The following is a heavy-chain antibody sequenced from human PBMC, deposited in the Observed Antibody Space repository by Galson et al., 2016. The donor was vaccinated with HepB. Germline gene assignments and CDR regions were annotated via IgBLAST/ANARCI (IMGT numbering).Heavy chain of an antibody. CDR2: LSISSSYT. CDR1: GFSFSDYY. Sequence: SLRLSCAASGFSFSDYYMSWIRQAPGKGLEWVSYLSISSSYTNDADSVKGRFTISRDDAKNSLYLQMDSLRAEDTAVYYCARNYFIGVAGTDYGMDVWGQGTTVTVSS. CDR3: ARNYFIGVAGTDYGMDV. J-gene: IGHJ6*02. V-gene: IGHV3-11*06. D-gene: IGHD6-19*01.